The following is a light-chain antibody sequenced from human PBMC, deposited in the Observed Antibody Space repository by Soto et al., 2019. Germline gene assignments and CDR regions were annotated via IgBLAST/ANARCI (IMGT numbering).Light chain of an antibody. Sequence: QSALTQPASVSGSPGQSITISCTGTSSDVGGYNYVSWYQQHPGKAPKLIIYDVSNRPSGISNRFPGSKSDNTASLTISGLQAEDEADYYCTSYTSSSTLVLFGGGTKVTVL. J-gene: IGLJ2*01. CDR1: SSDVGGYNY. CDR3: TSYTSSSTLVL. CDR2: DVS. V-gene: IGLV2-14*01.